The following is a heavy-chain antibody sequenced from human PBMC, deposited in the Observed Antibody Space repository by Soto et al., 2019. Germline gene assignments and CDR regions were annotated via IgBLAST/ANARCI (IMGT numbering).Heavy chain of an antibody. CDR3: EKELCYHGVCGKEV. V-gene: IGHV3-30*18. J-gene: IGHJ6*01. CDR2: ISSDGSDN. Sequence: WVSXRLSCVASVFSFITYCIHLFHHAPGKGLEWVAVISSDGSDNYYADSVKGRFIISRDNSKKTVYLQVNSLRPDDTAVYHCEKELCYHGVCGKEVWGQGTTVNV. D-gene: IGHD2-8*01. CDR1: VFSFITYC.